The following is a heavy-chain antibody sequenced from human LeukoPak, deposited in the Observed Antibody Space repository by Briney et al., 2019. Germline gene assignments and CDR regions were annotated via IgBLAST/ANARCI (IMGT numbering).Heavy chain of an antibody. Sequence: GESLKISCKGSGYNFTTYWIGWVRQMPGKGLEWMGIIYPGDSDTRYTPSFQGQVAISADKSISTAYLQWSSLKASDTAMYYCARHKEGGKYDFGDWFDPWGQGTLVTVSS. V-gene: IGHV5-51*01. CDR1: GYNFTTYW. D-gene: IGHD3-3*01. J-gene: IGHJ5*02. CDR2: IYPGDSDT. CDR3: ARHKEGGKYDFGDWFDP.